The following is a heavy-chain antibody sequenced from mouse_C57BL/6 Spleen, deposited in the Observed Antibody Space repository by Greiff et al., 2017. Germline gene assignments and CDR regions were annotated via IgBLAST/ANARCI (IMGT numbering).Heavy chain of an antibody. D-gene: IGHD1-1*01. CDR3: TTPSVTAVVAHRFAY. Sequence: EVQRVESGAELVRPGASVKLSCTASGFNIKDDYMHWVKQRPEQGLEWIGWVDPENGDTEYASKFQGKATITADTSSNTAYLQLSSLTSEDTAVYCCTTPSVTAVVAHRFAYWGQGTLVTVSA. CDR2: VDPENGDT. V-gene: IGHV14-4*01. J-gene: IGHJ3*01. CDR1: GFNIKDDY.